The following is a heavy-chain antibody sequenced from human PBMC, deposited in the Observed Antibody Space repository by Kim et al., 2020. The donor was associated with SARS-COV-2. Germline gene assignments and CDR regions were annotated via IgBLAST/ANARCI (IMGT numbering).Heavy chain of an antibody. CDR2: IGAGSSYI. CDR1: GFSFRTFG. D-gene: IGHD6-6*01. Sequence: GGSLRLSCAASGFSFRTFGMSWVRQAPGKGLEWVSTIGAGSSYIQYADSGKGRFTISRDNFKDTLYLQMNSLRAEDTAVYYCTKSSHFDYWGQGTLVTVSS. CDR3: TKSSHFDY. V-gene: IGHV3-23*01. J-gene: IGHJ4*02.